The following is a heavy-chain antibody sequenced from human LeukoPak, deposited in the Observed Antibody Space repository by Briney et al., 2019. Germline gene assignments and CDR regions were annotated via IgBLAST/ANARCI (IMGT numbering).Heavy chain of an antibody. V-gene: IGHV4-59*08. J-gene: IGHJ4*02. CDR1: GGSISSYY. CDR3: ASNPYYYDSSGYPQ. Sequence: SETLSLTCTVSGGSISSYYWCWIRQPPGKGLEWIGYIYYSGSTNYNPSLKRRVTISVDTSKNQFSLKLSSLTAADTAVYYCASNPYYYDSSGYPQWGQGTLVTVSS. CDR2: IYYSGST. D-gene: IGHD3-22*01.